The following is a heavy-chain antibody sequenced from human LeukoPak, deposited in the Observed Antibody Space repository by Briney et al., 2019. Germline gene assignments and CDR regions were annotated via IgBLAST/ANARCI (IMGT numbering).Heavy chain of an antibody. CDR1: GYTFIDDY. J-gene: IGHJ4*02. Sequence: ASVKVSCXASGYTFIDDYMHWVRQAPGQGLEWMGRINPKSGGTSSARKFQGRVTVTRDTSISTVYMELSRLTSDDTAVYYCARSPSGWYGDYWGQGTLVTVSS. D-gene: IGHD6-19*01. CDR3: ARSPSGWYGDY. V-gene: IGHV1-2*06. CDR2: INPKSGGT.